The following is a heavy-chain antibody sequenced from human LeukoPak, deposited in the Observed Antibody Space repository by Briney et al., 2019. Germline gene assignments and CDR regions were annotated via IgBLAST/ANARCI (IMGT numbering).Heavy chain of an antibody. J-gene: IGHJ4*02. Sequence: SETLSLTCAVSGGSISSSNWWSWVRQPPGKGLEWIGEIYHSGSTNYNPSLKSRVTISVDKSKNQFSLKLSSVTAADTAVYYCAEATLFSALYYFDYWGQGTLVTVSS. CDR2: IYHSGST. CDR1: GGSISSSNW. CDR3: AEATLFSALYYFDY. V-gene: IGHV4-4*02. D-gene: IGHD1-26*01.